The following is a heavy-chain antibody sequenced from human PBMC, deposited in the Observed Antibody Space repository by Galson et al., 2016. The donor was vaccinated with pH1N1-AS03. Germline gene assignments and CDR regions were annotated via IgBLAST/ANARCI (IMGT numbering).Heavy chain of an antibody. Sequence: ETLSLTCSVSGASVCHYASYWGWIRQAPGKGLEWIATVSARGTTYHNPSLDSRLTISLDTSKNHFSLTLTSVTAADPAMYYCARDRRDCSGGSCSQDGWFDPWGQGTLVVVSS. D-gene: IGHD2-15*01. CDR3: ARDRRDCSGGSCSQDGWFDP. V-gene: IGHV4-39*07. CDR1: GASVCHYASY. J-gene: IGHJ5*02. CDR2: VSARGTT.